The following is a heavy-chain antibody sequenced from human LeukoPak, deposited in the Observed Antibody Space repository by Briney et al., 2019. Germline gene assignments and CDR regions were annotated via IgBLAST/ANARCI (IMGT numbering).Heavy chain of an antibody. V-gene: IGHV4-59*01. J-gene: IGHJ4*02. CDR1: GGSISSYY. D-gene: IGHD5-18*01. Sequence: SETLSLTCSVSGGSISSYYWSWIRQPPGKGLEWIGYIYYSGSTNYNPSLKSRVTISVDTSKNQFSLKLSSVTAADTAVYYCARVRWVTAMVTGPYFDYWGQGTLVTVSS. CDR2: IYYSGST. CDR3: ARVRWVTAMVTGPYFDY.